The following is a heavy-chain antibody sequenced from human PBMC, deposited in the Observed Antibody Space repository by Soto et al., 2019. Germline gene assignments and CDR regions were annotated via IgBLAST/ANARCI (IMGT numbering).Heavy chain of an antibody. V-gene: IGHV1-69*04. J-gene: IGHJ6*03. D-gene: IGHD2-15*01. CDR2: IIPILGIA. CDR3: ARESYGCSGGSCYRPPFTNYYYYYYMDV. CDR1: GGTFSSYT. Sequence: GASVKVSCKASGGTFSSYTISWVRQAPGQGLEWMGRIIPILGIANYTQKFQGRVTITADKSTSTAYMELSSLRSEDTAVYYCARESYGCSGGSCYRPPFTNYYYYYYMDVWGKGTTVTVSS.